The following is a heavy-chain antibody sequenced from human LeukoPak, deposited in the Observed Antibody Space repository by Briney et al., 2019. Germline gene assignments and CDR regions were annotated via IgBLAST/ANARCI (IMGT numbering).Heavy chain of an antibody. CDR1: GYTLTELS. CDR3: ARALPPISIFGVVITNYYYYGMDV. V-gene: IGHV1-24*01. D-gene: IGHD3-3*01. CDR2: FDPEDGET. J-gene: IGHJ6*02. Sequence: ASVKVSCKVSGYTLTELSMHWVRQAPGKGLEWMGGFDPEDGETIYAQKFQGRVTMTEDTSTDTAYMELSSLRSEDTAVYYCARALPPISIFGVVITNYYYYGMDVWGQGTTVTVSS.